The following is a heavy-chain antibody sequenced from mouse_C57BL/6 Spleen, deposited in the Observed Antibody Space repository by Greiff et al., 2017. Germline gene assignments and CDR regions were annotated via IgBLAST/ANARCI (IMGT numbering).Heavy chain of an antibody. J-gene: IGHJ3*01. CDR1: GYTFTSYW. D-gene: IGHD2-4*01. Sequence: VQLQQPGAELVMPGASVKLSCKASGYTFTSYWMHWVKQRPGQGLEWIGEIDPSDSYTNYNQKFKGKSTLTVDKSSSTAYMQLSSLTSEDSAVYYCARSGELRRETWFAYWGQGTLVTVSA. CDR3: ARSGELRRETWFAY. CDR2: IDPSDSYT. V-gene: IGHV1-69*01.